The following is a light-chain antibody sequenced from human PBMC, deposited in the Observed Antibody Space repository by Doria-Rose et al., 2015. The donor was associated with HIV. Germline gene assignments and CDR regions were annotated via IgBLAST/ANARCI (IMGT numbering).Light chain of an antibody. CDR2: WAS. Sequence: SPESLGMSLGERATLNCKSNQSLLYTSKNYLAWSQQKPGQPPKLLIYWASTRQSGVPARFSGSGSGTDFTLTISSLEAEDVAVYYCQQYYDTPSFGPGTTVDIK. CDR1: QSLLYTSKNY. V-gene: IGKV4-1*01. J-gene: IGKJ3*01. CDR3: QQYYDTPS.